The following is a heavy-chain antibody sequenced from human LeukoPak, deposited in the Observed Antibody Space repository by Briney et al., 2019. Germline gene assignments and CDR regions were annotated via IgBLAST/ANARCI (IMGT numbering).Heavy chain of an antibody. D-gene: IGHD1-26*01. V-gene: IGHV3-21*01. Sequence: GGSLRLSCAASGFTFSSYSMNWVRQAPGKGLEWVSSISSSSSYIYYADSVKGRFTISRDNAKNSLYLQMNSLRAEDTAVYYCARQSGSCYADPNAYYFDYWGQGTLVTVSS. CDR1: GFTFSSYS. CDR3: ARQSGSCYADPNAYYFDY. CDR2: ISSSSSYI. J-gene: IGHJ4*02.